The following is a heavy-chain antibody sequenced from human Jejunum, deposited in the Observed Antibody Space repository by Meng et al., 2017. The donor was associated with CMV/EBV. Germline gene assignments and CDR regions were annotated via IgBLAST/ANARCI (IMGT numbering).Heavy chain of an antibody. D-gene: IGHD5-24*01. V-gene: IGHV1-69*08. Sequence: VLLVQPGAEVKKPGAWGKASCKTSGGTFSSYTISLVRQAPGQGLEWMGRIIPILGIANYAQKFQGRVTITADKSTSTAYMELSSLRSEDTAVYYCARDEGGWLTAPDYWGQGTLVTVSS. CDR1: GGTFSSYT. J-gene: IGHJ4*02. CDR2: IIPILGIA. CDR3: ARDEGGWLTAPDY.